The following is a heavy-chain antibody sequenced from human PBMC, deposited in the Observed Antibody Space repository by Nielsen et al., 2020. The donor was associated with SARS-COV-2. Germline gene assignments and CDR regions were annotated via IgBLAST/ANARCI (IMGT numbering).Heavy chain of an antibody. CDR2: IYYSGST. Sequence: SETLSLTCTVSGGSISSSSYYWGWIRQPPGKGLEWIGSIYYSGSTYYNPSLKSRVTISVDTSKNQFSLKLSSVTAADTAVYYCARHLRYCRGGTCFKSYYFDSWGQGILVPVSS. CDR1: GGSISSSSYY. D-gene: IGHD2-15*01. J-gene: IGHJ4*02. V-gene: IGHV4-39*01. CDR3: ARHLRYCRGGTCFKSYYFDS.